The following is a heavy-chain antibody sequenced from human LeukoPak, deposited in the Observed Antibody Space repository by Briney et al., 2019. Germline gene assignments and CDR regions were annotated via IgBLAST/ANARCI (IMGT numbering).Heavy chain of an antibody. D-gene: IGHD4-17*01. CDR3: ARSMTTVTENFDY. CDR1: GFTFSAFS. V-gene: IGHV3-21*01. Sequence: PGGSLRLSCAASGFTFSAFSMTWVRQAPGKGLEWVSLIASNGGNTYYADSVKGRFTISRDNAKNSLYLQMNSLRAEDTAVYYCARSMTTVTENFDYWGQGTLVTVSS. CDR2: IASNGGNT. J-gene: IGHJ4*02.